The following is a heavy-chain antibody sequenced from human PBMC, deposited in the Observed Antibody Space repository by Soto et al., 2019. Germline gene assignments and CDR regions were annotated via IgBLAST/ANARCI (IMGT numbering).Heavy chain of an antibody. CDR3: ARKGTGAHVDY. CDR2: ISANNGDT. V-gene: IGHV1-18*01. Sequence: ASVKVSCKASGFTFRIYGFSWVRQAPGQGLEWMGWISANNGDTHYAQKFQGRVTLTTDSSTSTAYMEVRSLRSDDTAVYFCARKGTGAHVDYWGQATLVTVS. CDR1: GFTFRIYG. D-gene: IGHD1-1*01. J-gene: IGHJ4*02.